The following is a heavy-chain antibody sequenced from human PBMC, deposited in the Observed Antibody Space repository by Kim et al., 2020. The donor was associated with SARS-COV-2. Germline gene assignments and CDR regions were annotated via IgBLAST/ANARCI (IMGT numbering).Heavy chain of an antibody. Sequence: GGSLRLSCAASGFTFSSYGMHWVRQAPGKGLEWVAVIWFDGSNKNYADSVKGRFTISRDNSKNTLYLQMNSMRAEDTAAYYCAKDLSTCSGGSCYRYYYYSGMDVWGQGTTVTVSS. J-gene: IGHJ6*02. CDR3: AKDLSTCSGGSCYRYYYYSGMDV. CDR1: GFTFSSYG. CDR2: IWFDGSNK. D-gene: IGHD2-15*01. V-gene: IGHV3-33*06.